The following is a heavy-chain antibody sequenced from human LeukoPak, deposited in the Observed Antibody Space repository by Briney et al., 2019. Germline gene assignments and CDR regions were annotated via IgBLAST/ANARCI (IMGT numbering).Heavy chain of an antibody. Sequence: GASVKVSCKASGGTFSSYAINWVRQATGQGLEWMGWMNPNSGNTGYAQKFQGRVTMTRNTSISTAYMELSSLRSEDTAVYYCARGSSYYYDSSGYQNQPTLYYYGMDVWGQGTTVTVSS. CDR3: ARGSSYYYDSSGYQNQPTLYYYGMDV. J-gene: IGHJ6*02. D-gene: IGHD3-22*01. CDR1: GGTFSSYA. CDR2: MNPNSGNT. V-gene: IGHV1-8*02.